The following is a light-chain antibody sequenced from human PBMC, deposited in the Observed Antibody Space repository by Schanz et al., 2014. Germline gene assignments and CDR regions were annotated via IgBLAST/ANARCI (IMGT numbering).Light chain of an antibody. CDR3: AAWDDSLNGHVV. J-gene: IGLJ2*01. CDR2: DNS. Sequence: QSVLTQPPSVSGAPGQRVTISCTGSSSNIGAGYDVHWYHQLPGTAPKLLIYDNSNRPSGVPDRFSGSKSGTSASLAITGLQSEDEADYYCAAWDDSLNGHVVFGGGTKLTVL. V-gene: IGLV1-40*01. CDR1: SSNIGAGYD.